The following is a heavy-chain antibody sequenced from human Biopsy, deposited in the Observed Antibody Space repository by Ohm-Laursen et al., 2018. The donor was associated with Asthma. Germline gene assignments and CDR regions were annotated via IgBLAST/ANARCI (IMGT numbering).Heavy chain of an antibody. D-gene: IGHD4-17*01. CDR3: ASDFPKDYVRYNFQF. J-gene: IGHJ4*02. CDR2: HDHEEGGT. Sequence: ESSVKVSCKISGYSLTDLSMHWVRQAPGQGLEWTGGHDHEEGGTVNAWRFQGRVTMTEDTSTDTAYMELSSLSSDDTAVYYCASDFPKDYVRYNFQFWGQGTLVTVSS. CDR1: GYSLTDLS. V-gene: IGHV1-24*01.